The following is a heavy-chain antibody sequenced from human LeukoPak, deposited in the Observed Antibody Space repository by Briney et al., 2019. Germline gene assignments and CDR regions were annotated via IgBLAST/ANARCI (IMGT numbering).Heavy chain of an antibody. J-gene: IGHJ6*02. CDR3: ARYCGGDCYGMDV. CDR2: IKQDGSEK. Sequence: GGSLRLSCTASGFTFSSYWMSWVRQAPGKGLEWVTNIKQDGSEKDYVDSVKGRFTISRDNAKNSLYLQMNSLRAEDTALYYCARYCGGDCYGMDVWGQGTTVTVSS. V-gene: IGHV3-7*01. CDR1: GFTFSSYW. D-gene: IGHD2-21*01.